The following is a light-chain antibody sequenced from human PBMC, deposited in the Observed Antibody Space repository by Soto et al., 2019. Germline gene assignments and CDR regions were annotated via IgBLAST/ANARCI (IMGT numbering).Light chain of an antibody. CDR3: QQNHSSPNT. CDR2: AAS. J-gene: IGKJ2*01. V-gene: IGKV1-39*01. Sequence: DIQMTQSPSSLSASVGDRVTITCRASQSIRTYLTWYQQEPGKAPKLLIYAASSLQSGVPSRFSGSGSGTDFTLTISSLQPEDFAAYYCQQNHSSPNTFGQGTKLEIK. CDR1: QSIRTY.